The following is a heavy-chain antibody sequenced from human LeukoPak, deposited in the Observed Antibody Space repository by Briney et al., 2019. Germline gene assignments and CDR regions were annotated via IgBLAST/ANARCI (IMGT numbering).Heavy chain of an antibody. Sequence: SETLSLTCTVSGGSISSSSYYWGWIRQPPGKGLEWIGCIYYSGSTYYNPSLKSRVTISVDTSKNQFSLKLSSVTAADTAVYYCASPRTVTILSNWYFDLWGRGTLVTLSS. CDR3: ASPRTVTILSNWYFDL. CDR2: IYYSGST. CDR1: GGSISSSSYY. V-gene: IGHV4-39*07. D-gene: IGHD4-17*01. J-gene: IGHJ2*01.